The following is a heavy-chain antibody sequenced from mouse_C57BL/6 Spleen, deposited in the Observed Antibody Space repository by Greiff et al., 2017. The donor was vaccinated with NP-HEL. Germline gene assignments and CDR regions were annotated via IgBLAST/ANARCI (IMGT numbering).Heavy chain of an antibody. CDR3: ARDSGGYWFAY. D-gene: IGHD2-2*01. J-gene: IGHJ3*01. CDR1: GFTFSSYA. Sequence: EVQLVESGGGLVKPGGSLKLSCAASGFTFSSYAMSWVRQTPEKRLEWVATISDGGSYTYYPDNVKGRFTISRDNAKNNLYLQMSHLKSEDTAMYYCARDSGGYWFAYWGQGTLVTVSA. CDR2: ISDGGSYT. V-gene: IGHV5-4*01.